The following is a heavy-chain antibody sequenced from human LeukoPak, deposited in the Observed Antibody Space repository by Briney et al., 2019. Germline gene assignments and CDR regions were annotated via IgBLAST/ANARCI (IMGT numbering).Heavy chain of an antibody. D-gene: IGHD6-13*01. CDR2: IQNDGSDK. CDR1: GINFRSSG. J-gene: IGHJ4*02. V-gene: IGHV3-30*02. Sequence: LSGGSLRLSCAASGINFRSSGMHWVRQAPGKGLEWVTFIQNDGSDKYYAGSVKGRFTISRDNSKNTVYLHMASLRADDTALYYCAREGGRAVPGRFDQWGQGTLVTVSS. CDR3: AREGGRAVPGRFDQ.